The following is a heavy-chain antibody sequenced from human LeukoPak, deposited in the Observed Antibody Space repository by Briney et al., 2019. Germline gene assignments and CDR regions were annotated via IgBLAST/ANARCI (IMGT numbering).Heavy chain of an antibody. Sequence: SVTVSCKASGGTFSSYAISWVRQAPGQGLEWMGGIIPIFGTANYAQKFQGRVTITTDESTSTAYMELSSLRSEDTAVYYCARGYQDYSRLYYMDVWGKGTTVTVSS. J-gene: IGHJ6*03. CDR1: GGTFSSYA. V-gene: IGHV1-69*05. CDR2: IIPIFGTA. D-gene: IGHD4-11*01. CDR3: ARGYQDYSRLYYMDV.